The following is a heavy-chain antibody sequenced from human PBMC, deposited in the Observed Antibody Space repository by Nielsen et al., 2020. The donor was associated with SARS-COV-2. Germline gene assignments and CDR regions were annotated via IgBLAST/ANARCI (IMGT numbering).Heavy chain of an antibody. V-gene: IGHV3-11*03. CDR2: ISGSGSYT. CDR1: GFTFSDSF. Sequence: GESLRLSCTASGFTFSDSFMSWIRQAPGKGLEWVSYISGSGSYTNYADSLKGRFTISRDNAKNSLYLQMVSLRAEDTAFYYCARSGHCNGGICYFTEYFQDWGQGTLVTVSS. D-gene: IGHD2-8*02. J-gene: IGHJ1*01. CDR3: ARSGHCNGGICYFTEYFQD.